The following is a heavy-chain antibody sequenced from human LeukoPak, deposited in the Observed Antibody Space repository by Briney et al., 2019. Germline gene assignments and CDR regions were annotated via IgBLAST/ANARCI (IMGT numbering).Heavy chain of an antibody. V-gene: IGHV3-7*04. CDR2: IKDDGGEI. J-gene: IGHJ4*01. Sequence: GGTLRISWVGTGFTLSSYWMTWVRQAPGKGLEWVANIKDDGGEIYSVDSVKGRFTISRDNAKNSLYLQMSSLRAEDTAVYYCARARIDYWGHGTLVTVCS. D-gene: IGHD1-14*01. CDR1: GFTLSSYW. CDR3: ARARIDY.